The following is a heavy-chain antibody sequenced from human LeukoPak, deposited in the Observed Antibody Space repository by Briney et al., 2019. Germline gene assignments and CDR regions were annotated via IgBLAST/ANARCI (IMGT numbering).Heavy chain of an antibody. V-gene: IGHV3-7*01. D-gene: IGHD6-6*01. CDR1: GFTFSSYW. CDR2: IKQDGSEK. J-gene: IGHJ4*02. Sequence: GGSLRLSCAASGFTFSSYWMSWVRQAPGKGLEWVANIKQDGSEKHYVDSVKGRFTISRDNAKKSLFLHMNSLRVEDTAEYYCARGSEYTSSTNYYFDYWGQGTLVTVSS. CDR3: ARGSEYTSSTNYYFDY.